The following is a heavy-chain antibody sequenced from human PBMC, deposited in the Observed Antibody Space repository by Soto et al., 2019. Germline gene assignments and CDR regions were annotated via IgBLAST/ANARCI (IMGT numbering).Heavy chain of an antibody. CDR2: ISYDGSDK. CDR3: AKTSGYDYVWGSSGLDP. D-gene: IGHD3-16*01. J-gene: IGHJ5*02. CDR1: GFTFSSFG. Sequence: QVQLVESGGGVVQPGRSLRLSCAASGFTFSSFGMHWVRQAPDNGLQWVAVISYDGSDKYYADSVKGRFSISRDDSTNXXVLQMNSLRPEDTAVYYCAKTSGYDYVWGSSGLDPWGQGTLVTVSS. V-gene: IGHV3-30*18.